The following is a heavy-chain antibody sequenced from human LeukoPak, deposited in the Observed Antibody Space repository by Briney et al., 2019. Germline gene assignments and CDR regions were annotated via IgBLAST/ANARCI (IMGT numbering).Heavy chain of an antibody. CDR3: ARDSPLGYCSGGSCSLNWFDP. CDR2: IYSGGST. J-gene: IGHJ5*02. CDR1: GFTVSSNY. D-gene: IGHD2-15*01. Sequence: GGSLRLSCAGSGFTVSSNYMSWVRQAPGKGLEWVSVIYSGGSTYYADSVKGRFTISRDSSKNTLYLQMNSLRAEDTAVYYCARDSPLGYCSGGSCSLNWFDPWGQGTLVTVSS. V-gene: IGHV3-53*01.